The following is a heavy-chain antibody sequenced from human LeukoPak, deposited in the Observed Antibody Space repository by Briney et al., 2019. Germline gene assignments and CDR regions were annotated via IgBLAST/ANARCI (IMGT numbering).Heavy chain of an antibody. D-gene: IGHD2-21*01. CDR2: INSDGSST. V-gene: IGHV3-74*01. Sequence: PGGSLRLSCAASGFAFSSYWMHWVRQAPGKGLAWVSRINSDGSSTSYADSVKGRFTISRDNAKNTLYLQMNSLRAEDTAVYYCARAPNDVVSPHFDLWGRGTLVTVSS. J-gene: IGHJ2*01. CDR3: ARAPNDVVSPHFDL. CDR1: GFAFSSYW.